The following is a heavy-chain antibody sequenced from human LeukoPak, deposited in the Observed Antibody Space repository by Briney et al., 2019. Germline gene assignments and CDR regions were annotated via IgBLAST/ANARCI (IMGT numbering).Heavy chain of an antibody. CDR2: ISYDGSNK. Sequence: GRSLRLSCAASGFTFNSYGMHWVRQAPGKGLEWVAVISYDGSNKYYADSVKGRFTISRDNSKNMVYLQMNSLRAEDTAVYYCAKDVRTGVAGIDHYYYYGMDVWGQGTTVTVSS. CDR3: AKDVRTGVAGIDHYYYYGMDV. J-gene: IGHJ6*02. CDR1: GFTFNSYG. D-gene: IGHD1-14*01. V-gene: IGHV3-30*18.